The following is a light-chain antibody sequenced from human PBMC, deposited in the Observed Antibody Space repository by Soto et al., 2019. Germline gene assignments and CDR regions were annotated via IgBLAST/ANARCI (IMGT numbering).Light chain of an antibody. V-gene: IGKV1-39*01. J-gene: IGKJ3*01. Sequence: DIQMTQSPSSLSASVGNRVTITCRASQSISTYLNWYQHTPGKAPKVLIYAASTLQGGVPSRFSGSGSGTDFTLTINSLQPEDFATYFCQQSFSAPFTFGPGTKEDL. CDR3: QQSFSAPFT. CDR2: AAS. CDR1: QSISTY.